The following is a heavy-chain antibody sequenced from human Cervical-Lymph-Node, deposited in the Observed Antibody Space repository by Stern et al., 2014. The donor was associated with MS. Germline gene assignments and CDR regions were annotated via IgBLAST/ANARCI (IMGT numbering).Heavy chain of an antibody. J-gene: IGHJ6*02. CDR2: IILFFAKP. V-gene: IGHV1-69*01. Sequence: VQLEESGAEVKKPGSSVKVSCKVSGGTFSGHAIYWVRQAPGQGLERMAGIILFFAKPNYAKRFRDRVTITADASTSTVYMQMGSLSSYDTAVYCCATPATVTLGIMDVWGQGTTVTVSS. CDR1: GGTFSGHA. D-gene: IGHD4-17*01. CDR3: ATPATVTLGIMDV.